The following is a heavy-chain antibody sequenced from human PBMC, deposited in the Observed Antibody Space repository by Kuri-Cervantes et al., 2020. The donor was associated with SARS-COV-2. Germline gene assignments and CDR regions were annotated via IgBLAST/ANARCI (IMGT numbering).Heavy chain of an antibody. D-gene: IGHD4-17*01. CDR3: ARDEDYAFDY. Sequence: GGSLRLSCAASEFTFTKCRMKCVRQAPGKGLEWVSYISGSSSRIYYADSVKGRFTISRDYAKNSVYLQMKSLRAEDTAVYYCARDEDYAFDYWGQGTLVTVSS. V-gene: IGHV3-48*01. J-gene: IGHJ4*02. CDR2: ISGSSSRI. CDR1: EFTFTKCR.